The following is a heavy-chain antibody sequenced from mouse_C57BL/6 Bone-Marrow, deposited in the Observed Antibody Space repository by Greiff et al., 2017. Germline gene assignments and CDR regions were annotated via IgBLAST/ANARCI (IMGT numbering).Heavy chain of an antibody. V-gene: IGHV1-15*01. CDR2: IDPETGGT. CDR3: TRGKAIYYGNFFDY. Sequence: QVQLQQSGVELVRPGASVTLSCKASGYTFTDYEMHWVKQTPVHGLEWIGAIDPETGGTAYNQKFKGKAILTADKSSSTAYMELRSLTSEDSAVYYCTRGKAIYYGNFFDYWGQGTTLTVSS. J-gene: IGHJ2*01. D-gene: IGHD2-1*01. CDR1: GYTFTDYE.